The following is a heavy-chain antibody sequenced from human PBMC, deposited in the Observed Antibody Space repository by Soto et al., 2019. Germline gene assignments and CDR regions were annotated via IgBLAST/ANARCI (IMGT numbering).Heavy chain of an antibody. CDR1: GFTFSSYS. Sequence: GSLRLSCAASGFTFSSYSMNWARQAPGKGLEWVSSISSSSYIYYADSVKGRFTISRDNAKNSLYLQMNSLRAEETAVYYCARLSDSRITTIVAALDDFDIWGQGTMVTVSS. V-gene: IGHV3-21*01. CDR2: ISSSSYI. CDR3: ARLSDSRITTIVAALDDFDI. J-gene: IGHJ3*02. D-gene: IGHD3-22*01.